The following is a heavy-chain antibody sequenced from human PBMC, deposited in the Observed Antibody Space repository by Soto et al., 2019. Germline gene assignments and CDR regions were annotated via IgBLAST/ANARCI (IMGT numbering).Heavy chain of an antibody. Sequence: SETLSLTRAVYGGSFSGYYWSWIRQPPGKGLEWIGEINHSGSTNYNPSLKSRVTISVDTSKNQFSLKLSSVTAADTAVYYCAREGRNGGYFDYWGQGTVVT. CDR2: INHSGST. D-gene: IGHD2-8*01. CDR1: GGSFSGYY. CDR3: AREGRNGGYFDY. V-gene: IGHV4-34*01. J-gene: IGHJ4*02.